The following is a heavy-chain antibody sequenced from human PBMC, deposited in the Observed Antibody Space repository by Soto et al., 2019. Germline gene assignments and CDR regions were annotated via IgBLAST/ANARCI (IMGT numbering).Heavy chain of an antibody. CDR1: GFSLSTSGVG. J-gene: IGHJ4*02. D-gene: IGHD3-10*01. Sequence: QITLKESGPTLVKPTQTLTLTCTFSGFSLSTSGVGVGWIRQPPGKALEWLALIYWDDDKRYSPSLKSRLTITKDTSKNQVVLTMTNMDPVDTATYYCAHGLVYGSGSYYPVPFGYWGQGTLVTVSS. CDR2: IYWDDDK. V-gene: IGHV2-5*02. CDR3: AHGLVYGSGSYYPVPFGY.